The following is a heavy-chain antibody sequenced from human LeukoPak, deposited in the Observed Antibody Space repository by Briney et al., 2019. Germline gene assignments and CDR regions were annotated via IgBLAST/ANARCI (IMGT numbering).Heavy chain of an antibody. J-gene: IGHJ5*02. CDR1: GFTFSSYA. Sequence: GGSLRLSCAASGFTFSSYAMSWVRQAPGKWLEWVSAISGSGGSTYYADSVKGRFTISRDNSKNTLYLQMNSLRAEDTAVYYCARDNSVRDEAWWFNPWGQGTLVTVSP. CDR3: ARDNSVRDEAWWFNP. D-gene: IGHD5-24*01. V-gene: IGHV3-23*01. CDR2: ISGSGGST.